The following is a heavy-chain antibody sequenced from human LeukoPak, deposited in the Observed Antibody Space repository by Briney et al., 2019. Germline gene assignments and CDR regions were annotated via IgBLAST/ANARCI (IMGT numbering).Heavy chain of an antibody. CDR3: ARDFSGY. J-gene: IGHJ4*01. D-gene: IGHD3-10*01. V-gene: IGHV3-66*01. CDR1: GATVNSNY. CDR2: IYSGGST. Sequence: PGGSLRLSCVVSGATVNSNYMSWVRQAPGKGLEWVSVIYSGGSTYYADSVKGRLTISRDISKNTLYLQMNDLRAEDTAVYYCARDFSGYWGQGTLVTVSS.